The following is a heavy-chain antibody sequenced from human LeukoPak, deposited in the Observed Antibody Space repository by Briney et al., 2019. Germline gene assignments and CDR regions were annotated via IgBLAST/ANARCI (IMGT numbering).Heavy chain of an antibody. J-gene: IGHJ4*02. Sequence: ASVKVSCKAAEYTFTSYDINWVRPATGQGLEWMGWMNPNSGNTGYAQKFQGRVTMTRSTSINTAYMELNSLTSEDTAVYYCARSSVGARRRIDYWGQGTLVTVSS. CDR1: EYTFTSYD. CDR2: MNPNSGNT. D-gene: IGHD1-26*01. V-gene: IGHV1-8*01. CDR3: ARSSVGARRRIDY.